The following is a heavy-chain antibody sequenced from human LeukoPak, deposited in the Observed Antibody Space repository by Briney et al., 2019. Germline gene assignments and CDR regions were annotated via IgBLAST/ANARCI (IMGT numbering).Heavy chain of an antibody. CDR2: IYSGGST. CDR3: AKERSGWNFDY. J-gene: IGHJ4*02. Sequence: GGSLRLSCAASGFTVSSNYMSWVRQAPGKGLEWVSVIYSGGSTYYADSVKGRFTISRDNSKNTLYLQMNSLRAEDTAVYYCAKERSGWNFDYWGQGTLVTVSS. D-gene: IGHD6-19*01. CDR1: GFTVSSNY. V-gene: IGHV3-53*01.